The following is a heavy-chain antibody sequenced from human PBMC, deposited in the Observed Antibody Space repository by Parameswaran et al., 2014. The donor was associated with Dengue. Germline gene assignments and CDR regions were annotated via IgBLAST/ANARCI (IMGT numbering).Heavy chain of an antibody. CDR3: ARVGRDYDSSGYYYAVDY. CDR2: IYSGGST. D-gene: IGHD3-22*01. Sequence: VRQDARKGLEWVSVIYSGGSTYYADSVKGRFTISRDNSKNTLYLQMNSLRAEDTAVYYCARVGRDYDSSGYYYAVDYWGQGTLVTVSS. V-gene: IGHV3-53*01. J-gene: IGHJ4*02.